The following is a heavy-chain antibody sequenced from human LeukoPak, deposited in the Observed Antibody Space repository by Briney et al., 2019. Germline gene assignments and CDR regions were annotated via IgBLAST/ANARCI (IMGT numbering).Heavy chain of an antibody. D-gene: IGHD2-15*01. CDR2: ISAYNGNT. Sequence: ASVKVSCKASGYTFTSYGISWVRQAPGQGLEWMGWISAYNGNTNYAQKLQGRVTMTTDTSTSTAYMELRSLRSDDTAVYYCARGVGYCSGGSCYPWLYYYHYYMDVWGKGTTVTVSS. CDR3: ARGVGYCSGGSCYPWLYYYHYYMDV. CDR1: GYTFTSYG. J-gene: IGHJ6*03. V-gene: IGHV1-18*01.